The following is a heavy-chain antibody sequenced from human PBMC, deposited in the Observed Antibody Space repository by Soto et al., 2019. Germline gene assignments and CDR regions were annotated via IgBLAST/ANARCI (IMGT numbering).Heavy chain of an antibody. V-gene: IGHV4-4*02. CDR3: ARGGYCSGASCAYMGHYYYYGMDV. J-gene: IGHJ6*02. CDR2: IYYSGST. CDR1: GGSISSSNW. Sequence: SETLSLTCAVSGGSISSSNWWSWVRQSPGKGLEWIGYIYYSGSTYYNPSLKSRVTISVDTSKNQFSLKLSSVTAADTAMYYCARGGYCSGASCAYMGHYYYYGMDVWGQGTTVTVSS. D-gene: IGHD2-15*01.